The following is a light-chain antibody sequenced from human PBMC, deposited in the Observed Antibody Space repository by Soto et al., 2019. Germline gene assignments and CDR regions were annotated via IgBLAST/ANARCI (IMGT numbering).Light chain of an antibody. CDR1: SSDIDGYDY. CDR2: DVT. CDR3: SSYTSRNTVV. V-gene: IGLV2-14*01. Sequence: QSALTQPASVSGSPGQSITMSCTGASSDIDGYDYVSWYQHHPGEAPKLLIYDVTNRPSGVSNRFSASKSGNTASLTISGLQAEDEAYYYCSSYTSRNTVVFGGGTKLTVL. J-gene: IGLJ2*01.